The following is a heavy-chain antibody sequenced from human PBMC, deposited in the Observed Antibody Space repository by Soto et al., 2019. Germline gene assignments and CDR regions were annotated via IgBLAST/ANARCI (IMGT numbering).Heavy chain of an antibody. V-gene: IGHV4-59*01. D-gene: IGHD2-21*01. J-gene: IGHJ4*02. CDR1: GGSISSYY. CDR3: ASGVLWWFFDY. CDR2: IYYSGST. Sequence: AETLSLTCTVPGGSISSYYWSWIRQPPGKGLEWIGYIYYSGSTNYNPSLKSRVTISVDTSKNQFSLKLSSVTAADTAVYYCASGVLWWFFDYWGQGTLVTVSS.